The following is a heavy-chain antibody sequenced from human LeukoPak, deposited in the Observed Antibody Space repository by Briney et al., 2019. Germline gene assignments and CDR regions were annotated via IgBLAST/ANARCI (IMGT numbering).Heavy chain of an antibody. Sequence: SVKVSCKASGGTFSSYAISWVRQAPGQGLEWMGGIIPIFGTANYAQKFQGRVTITADESTSTAYMELSSLRSEDTAVYYCATGSDYYGSGSYVFDYWGQGTLVTVSS. CDR2: IIPIFGTA. J-gene: IGHJ4*02. D-gene: IGHD3-10*01. V-gene: IGHV1-69*13. CDR3: ATGSDYYGSGSYVFDY. CDR1: GGTFSSYA.